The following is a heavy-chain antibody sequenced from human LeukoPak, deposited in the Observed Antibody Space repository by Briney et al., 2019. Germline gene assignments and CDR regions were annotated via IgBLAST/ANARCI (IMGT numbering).Heavy chain of an antibody. CDR2: IRHDGSNK. J-gene: IGHJ4*02. D-gene: IGHD3-22*01. CDR3: AKDYDSSGYYYVPLVDY. CDR1: GFTFSSYG. Sequence: GGSLRLSCAASGFTFSSYGMHWVRQAPGKGLEWVAFIRHDGSNKYYADSVRGRFTISRDNSKNTLYLQMNSLRAEDTAVYYCAKDYDSSGYYYVPLVDYWGQGTLVTVSS. V-gene: IGHV3-30*02.